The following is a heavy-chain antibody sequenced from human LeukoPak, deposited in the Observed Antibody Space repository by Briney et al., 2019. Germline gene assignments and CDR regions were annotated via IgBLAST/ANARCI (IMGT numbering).Heavy chain of an antibody. CDR2: IKSKTDGGTT. J-gene: IGHJ4*02. D-gene: IGHD3-10*01. V-gene: IGHV3-15*01. Sequence: GGSLRLSCAASGFTFSNAWMSWVRQAPGKGLEWVGRIKSKTDGGTTDYAAPVKGRFTISRDDSKNTLYLQMNSLKTEDTAVYYCTTGPAMVRGSPFYYFDYWGQGTLVTVSS. CDR3: TTGPAMVRGSPFYYFDY. CDR1: GFTFSNAW.